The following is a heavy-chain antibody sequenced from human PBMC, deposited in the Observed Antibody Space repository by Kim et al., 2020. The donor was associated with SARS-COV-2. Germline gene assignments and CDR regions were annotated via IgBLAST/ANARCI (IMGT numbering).Heavy chain of an antibody. J-gene: IGHJ5*02. CDR1: GFTFSSYA. CDR3: AKSLGYCSGGSCYSPFDP. V-gene: IGHV3-23*01. CDR2: ISGSGGST. D-gene: IGHD2-15*01. Sequence: GGSLRLSCAASGFTFSSYAMSWVRQAPGKGLEWVSAISGSGGSTYYADSVKGRFTISRDNSKNTLYLQMNSLRAEDTAVYYCAKSLGYCSGGSCYSPFDPWGQGTLVTVSS.